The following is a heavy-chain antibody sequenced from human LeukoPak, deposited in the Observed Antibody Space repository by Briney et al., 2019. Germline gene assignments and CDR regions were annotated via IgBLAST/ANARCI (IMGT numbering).Heavy chain of an antibody. CDR2: IYYSGST. D-gene: IGHD3-3*01. CDR1: GGSISSSNYY. CDR3: ARHGVVTDYYYYYMDV. Sequence: SETLSLTCTVSGGSISSSNYYWGWIRQPPGKGLEWIGSIYYSGSTYYNPSLKSRVTISVDTSKNQFSLKLSSVTAADTAVYYCARHGVVTDYYYYYMDVWGKGTTVTVSS. J-gene: IGHJ6*03. V-gene: IGHV4-39*01.